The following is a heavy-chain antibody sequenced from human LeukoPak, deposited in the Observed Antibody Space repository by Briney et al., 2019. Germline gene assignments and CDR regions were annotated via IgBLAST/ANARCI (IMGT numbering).Heavy chain of an antibody. D-gene: IGHD5-12*01. Sequence: KPSETLSLTCTVFGGSISSYHWSWIRQPPGKGLQWIGFIYSSGSTNYNPSLKSRVTISLDTSKNQFSLRVSSVTSADTAVYYCARGNSGYDYAFDIWGQGTMVTVSS. CDR1: GGSISSYH. CDR2: IYSSGST. CDR3: ARGNSGYDYAFDI. V-gene: IGHV4-59*01. J-gene: IGHJ3*02.